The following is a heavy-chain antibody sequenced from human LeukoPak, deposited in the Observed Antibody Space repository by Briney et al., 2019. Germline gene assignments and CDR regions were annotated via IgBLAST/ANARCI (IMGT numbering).Heavy chain of an antibody. CDR3: ARGAEYYAIWRGYAGYSDY. V-gene: IGHV4-34*01. CDR2: IYHRGST. D-gene: IGHD3-3*01. CDR1: GGSLSGYY. J-gene: IGHJ4*02. Sequence: SETLSLTCAVSGGSLSGYYWTWIRQPPGKGLEWVGSIYHRGSTYYNPSLRSRVTISLDRSKKKFSLKLTSVTAADTAVYFCARGAEYYAIWRGYAGYSDYWGQGISVTVSS.